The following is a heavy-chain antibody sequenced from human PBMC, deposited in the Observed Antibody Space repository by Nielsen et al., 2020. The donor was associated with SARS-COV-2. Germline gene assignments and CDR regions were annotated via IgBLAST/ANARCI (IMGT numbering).Heavy chain of an antibody. CDR2: ISSGSSFK. J-gene: IGHJ4*02. D-gene: IGHD6-13*01. CDR1: GFSFSTYS. V-gene: IGHV3-48*01. Sequence: GESLKISCAASGFSFSTYSMNWVRQAPGKGLEWVSYISSGSSFKYYADFVKGRFTISRDNAKNSLYLQMNSLRAEDTAVYYCAREALAAAGIDYWGQGTLVTVSS. CDR3: AREALAAAGIDY.